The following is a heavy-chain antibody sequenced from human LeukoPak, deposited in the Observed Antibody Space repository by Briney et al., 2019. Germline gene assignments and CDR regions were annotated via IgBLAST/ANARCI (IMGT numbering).Heavy chain of an antibody. V-gene: IGHV3-66*01. Sequence: GGSLRLSCAASGFIVSSVYMNWVRQAPGKGLEWVSVLYGGGTTFCGDSVKDRFIISRHNSKNTVFLQMNSLRTDDTAIYYCARASHIGAAGLFDHWGQGIRVTISS. CDR2: LYGGGTT. D-gene: IGHD6-13*01. CDR1: GFIVSSVY. J-gene: IGHJ4*02. CDR3: ARASHIGAAGLFDH.